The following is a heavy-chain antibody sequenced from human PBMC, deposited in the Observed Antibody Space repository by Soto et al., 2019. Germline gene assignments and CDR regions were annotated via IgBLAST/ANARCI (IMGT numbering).Heavy chain of an antibody. J-gene: IGHJ4*02. D-gene: IGHD3-22*01. V-gene: IGHV1-69*13. CDR2: IIPIFGTT. Sequence: SVKVSCKASGGTFSSYAISWVRQARGQGLEWMGRIIPIFGTTNYAQKFQGRVTITADESTSTAYMELSSLRSEDTAVFYCAAYYYDSSGHYFHYWGQGTLVTVSS. CDR3: AAYYYDSSGHYFHY. CDR1: GGTFSSYA.